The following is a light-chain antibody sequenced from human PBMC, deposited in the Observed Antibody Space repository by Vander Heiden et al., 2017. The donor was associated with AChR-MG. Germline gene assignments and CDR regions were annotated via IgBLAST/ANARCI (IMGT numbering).Light chain of an antibody. CDR3: QQYGRA. J-gene: IGKJ1*01. V-gene: IGKV3-20*01. CDR2: GAS. Sequence: EIVLTQSPGPLSLSPGERATLSCRASQSVSSSYLARYQQKPGQAPRHLIYGASSKATGIPDRFSGSGSGTDFTLTISRLEPEDFAVYYCQQYGRAFGQGTKVEIK. CDR1: QSVSSSY.